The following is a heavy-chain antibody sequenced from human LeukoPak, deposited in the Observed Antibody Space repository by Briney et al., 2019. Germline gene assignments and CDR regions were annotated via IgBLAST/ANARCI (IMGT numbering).Heavy chain of an antibody. CDR1: GYTFIGYY. J-gene: IGHJ3*01. Sequence: ASVKVSCKASGYTFIGYYMYWVRQAPGQGLEWMGWINPNRRDTNYAQKFQDRVTMTRDTSINTAYMEVSGLRSDDTAVYYCAKYHMVRAFDVWGQGTMVTVSS. D-gene: IGHD2-21*01. V-gene: IGHV1-2*02. CDR2: INPNRRDT. CDR3: AKYHMVRAFDV.